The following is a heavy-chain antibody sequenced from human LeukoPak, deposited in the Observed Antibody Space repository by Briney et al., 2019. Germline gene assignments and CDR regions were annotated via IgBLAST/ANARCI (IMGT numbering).Heavy chain of an antibody. J-gene: IGHJ4*02. Sequence: GGSLRLSCAASGFTFSSYAMSWVRQAPGKGLEWVSAISGSGGSTYYADSVKGRFTISRDNSKNTLYLQMNSLRAEDTAVYYCAIDLWQLEGFFDYWGQGTLVTVSS. CDR2: ISGSGGST. CDR3: AIDLWQLEGFFDY. CDR1: GFTFSSYA. V-gene: IGHV3-23*01. D-gene: IGHD3-3*01.